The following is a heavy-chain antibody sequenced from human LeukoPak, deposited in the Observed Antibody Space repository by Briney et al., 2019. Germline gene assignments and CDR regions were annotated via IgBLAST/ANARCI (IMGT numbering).Heavy chain of an antibody. V-gene: IGHV3-23*01. CDR1: GFTFSSYA. D-gene: IGHD1-26*01. CDR3: AKDLGRYRNNFFDY. Sequence: GGSLRLSCAASGFTFSSYAMSWVRQAPGKGLEWVSAISGSGGSTYYADSVKGRFTISRDNSKNTLYLQMNSLRANDTPVYYCAKDLGRYRNNFFDYWGQGNLVTVSS. J-gene: IGHJ4*02. CDR2: ISGSGGST.